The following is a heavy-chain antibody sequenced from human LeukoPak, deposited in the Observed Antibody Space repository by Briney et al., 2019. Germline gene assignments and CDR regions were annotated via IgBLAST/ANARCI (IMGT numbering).Heavy chain of an antibody. CDR2: ISSSGSTI. CDR3: ATASGWYTEYFQH. J-gene: IGHJ1*01. D-gene: IGHD6-19*01. CDR1: GFTFSSYE. Sequence: GGSLRLSCAASGFTFSSYEMNWVRQAPGKGLEWVSYISSSGSTIYYADSVKGRFTISRDNAKNSLYLQMNSLRAEDTAVYYCATASGWYTEYFQHWGQGTLVTVSS. V-gene: IGHV3-48*03.